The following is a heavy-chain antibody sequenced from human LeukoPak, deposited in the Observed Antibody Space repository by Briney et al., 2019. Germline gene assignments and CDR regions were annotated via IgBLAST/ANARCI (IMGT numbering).Heavy chain of an antibody. CDR1: GFTFSSYA. CDR2: ISYDGSNK. Sequence: GGSLRLSCAASGFTFSSYAMHWVRQAPGKGLGWVAVISYDGSNKYYADSVKGRFTISRDNSKNTLYLQMNSLRAEDTAVYYCARDPRQYSSDLQPLFDYWGQGTLVTVSS. D-gene: IGHD6-19*01. CDR3: ARDPRQYSSDLQPLFDY. J-gene: IGHJ4*02. V-gene: IGHV3-30*04.